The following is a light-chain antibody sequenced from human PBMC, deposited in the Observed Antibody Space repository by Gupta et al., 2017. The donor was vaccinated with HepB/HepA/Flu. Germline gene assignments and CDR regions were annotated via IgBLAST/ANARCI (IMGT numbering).Light chain of an antibody. V-gene: IGLV1-51*01. Sequence: QSALTQPPSLYAAPGHTVTISFSGSSTNIGSNYVSWYQQVPGKAPKLLIYDNDLRPSVIADRFSGSKSGTVATLCVTGLQTGDEADYYCGTWDTRLSVVVFGGGTKLTVL. J-gene: IGLJ2*01. CDR1: STNIGSNY. CDR3: GTWDTRLSVVV. CDR2: DND.